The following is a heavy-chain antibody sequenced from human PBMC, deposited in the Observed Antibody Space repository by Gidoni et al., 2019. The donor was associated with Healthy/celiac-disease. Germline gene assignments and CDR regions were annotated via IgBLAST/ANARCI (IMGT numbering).Heavy chain of an antibody. V-gene: IGHV3-23*01. CDR3: AKDREGDTMVRGFYWFDP. D-gene: IGHD3-10*01. Sequence: EVQLLESGGGLVQPGGSLRLSCAADGFTVSSYAMSWVRQAPGKGLVGVAVIMCSGGGKYYAYAVKGRFTISRDNSKNTLYLQMNSLRAEDTAVYYCAKDREGDTMVRGFYWFDPWGQGTLVTVSS. J-gene: IGHJ5*02. CDR1: GFTVSSYA. CDR2: IMCSGGGK.